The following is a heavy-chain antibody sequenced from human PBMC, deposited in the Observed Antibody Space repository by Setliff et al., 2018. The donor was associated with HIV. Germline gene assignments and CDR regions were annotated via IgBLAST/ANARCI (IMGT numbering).Heavy chain of an antibody. CDR2: IYPGNSDT. CDR1: GYTFSNYC. V-gene: IGHV5-51*01. J-gene: IGHJ6*02. D-gene: IGHD6-19*01. CDR3: AKHLSPGSGWYSKARGMDV. Sequence: GESLKISCKDSGYTFSNYCIAWVRQMPGKGLEWMGIIYPGNSDTTYSPSFQGQVTISADKSVSTAYLQWSSLKASDTAMYYCAKHLSPGSGWYSKARGMDVWGQGTTVTVSS.